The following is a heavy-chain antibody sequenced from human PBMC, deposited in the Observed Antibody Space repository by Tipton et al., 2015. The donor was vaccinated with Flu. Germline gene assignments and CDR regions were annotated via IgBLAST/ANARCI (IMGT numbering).Heavy chain of an antibody. Sequence: TLSLTCAVHGGSFSGYYWSWIRQPPGKGLEWIGSIFHGGSTYYNPSLKSRVTISLDTSKNQFSLKLSSVTAADTAVYYCAREKDSSGSEYFQHWGQGTLVTVSS. CDR1: GGSFSGYY. CDR3: AREKDSSGSEYFQH. CDR2: IFHGGST. D-gene: IGHD6-19*01. J-gene: IGHJ1*01. V-gene: IGHV4-34*12.